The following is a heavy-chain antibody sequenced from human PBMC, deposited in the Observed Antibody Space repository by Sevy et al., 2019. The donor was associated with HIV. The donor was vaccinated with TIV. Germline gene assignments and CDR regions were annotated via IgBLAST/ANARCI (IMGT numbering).Heavy chain of an antibody. CDR2: ISYDANND. Sequence: GGCLRLSCAASGFTFSYFSMHWVRQAPGKGLERVATISYDANNDQYADSVKGRFTISRHNSKNALYLQINNLRADDTAVYFCALERLTSNVAEYFHNWGQGTLVTVSS. V-gene: IGHV3-30-3*01. J-gene: IGHJ1*01. CDR1: GFTFSYFS. CDR3: ALERLTSNVAEYFHN. D-gene: IGHD1-1*01.